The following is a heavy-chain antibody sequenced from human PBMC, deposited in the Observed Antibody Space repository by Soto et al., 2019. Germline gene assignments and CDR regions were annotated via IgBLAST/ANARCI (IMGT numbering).Heavy chain of an antibody. V-gene: IGHV4-31*03. D-gene: IGHD6-6*01. Sequence: QVQLQESGPGLVKPSQTLSLTCTVSGGSISSGGYYWSWIRQHPGEGLEWIGYIYYSGSTYYNPSLKSRVTISVDTSKNQFSLKLSSVTAADTAVYYCARGSAGQLVGKGYYYYYMDVWGKGTTVTVSS. CDR1: GGSISSGGYY. CDR3: ARGSAGQLVGKGYYYYYMDV. CDR2: IYYSGST. J-gene: IGHJ6*03.